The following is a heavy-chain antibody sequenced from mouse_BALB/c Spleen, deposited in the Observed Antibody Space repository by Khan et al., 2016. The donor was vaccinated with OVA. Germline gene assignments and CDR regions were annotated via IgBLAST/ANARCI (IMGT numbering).Heavy chain of an antibody. CDR1: GFTFSTYG. J-gene: IGHJ3*01. V-gene: IGHV5-6*01. Sequence: EVELVESGGDLVKPGGSLKLSCAASGFTFSTYGMSWVRQAPDKRLEWVATVSTGGSYTYYPDSVKGRFTLPRDNAKNPLYLQMSGLRYEETAMFYCTRLAYYYDSEGFAYWGQGTLVTVSA. CDR3: TRLAYYYDSEGFAY. D-gene: IGHD1-1*01. CDR2: VSTGGSYT.